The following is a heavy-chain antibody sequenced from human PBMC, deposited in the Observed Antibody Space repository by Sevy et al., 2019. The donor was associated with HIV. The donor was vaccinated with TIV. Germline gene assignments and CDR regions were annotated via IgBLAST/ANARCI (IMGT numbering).Heavy chain of an antibody. CDR3: AVSQFCGGDCYYFDQ. V-gene: IGHV1-46*01. D-gene: IGHD2-21*02. CDR1: TYSSTIYY. CDR2: INPSGGDT. Sequence: ASVKVSCRTSTYSSTIYYMQWVRQAPGQGLEWMGLINPSGGDTSYTQKFQDRVTMTWDTSTGTVYMDLSSLRSEDTAVYYCAVSQFCGGDCYYFDQWGQGTLVTVSS. J-gene: IGHJ4*02.